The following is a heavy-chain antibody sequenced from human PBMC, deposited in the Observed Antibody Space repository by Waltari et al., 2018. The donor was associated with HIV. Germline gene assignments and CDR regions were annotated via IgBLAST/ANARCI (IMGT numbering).Heavy chain of an antibody. J-gene: IGHJ4*03. CDR1: GLIFNKFG. Sequence: QVQLAESGGGVVQPGRSLRLSCVASGLIFNKFGMHWVRQKPGKGLEWVAAIWYDGGNEYYADSVKGRFTISRENSKNTLYLQMNSLRAEDTAVYYCARDWTITATTRVDFWGPGTLVTVSS. D-gene: IGHD1-20*01. CDR3: ARDWTITATTRVDF. CDR2: IWYDGGNE. V-gene: IGHV3-33*01.